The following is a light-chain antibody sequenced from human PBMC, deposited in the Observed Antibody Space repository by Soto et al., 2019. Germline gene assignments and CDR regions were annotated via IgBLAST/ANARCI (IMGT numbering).Light chain of an antibody. CDR3: SSYSATNTPV. CDR1: SSDVGDYPY. Sequence: QSVLTQPASVSGSPGQSITISCTGTSSDVGDYPYVSWYQQHPAKVPKLIIYEVSHRPSGITSRFSGSKSQNTASLTISGLQAEDEADYYCSSYSATNTPVFGSGTKVTVL. CDR2: EVS. V-gene: IGLV2-14*01. J-gene: IGLJ1*01.